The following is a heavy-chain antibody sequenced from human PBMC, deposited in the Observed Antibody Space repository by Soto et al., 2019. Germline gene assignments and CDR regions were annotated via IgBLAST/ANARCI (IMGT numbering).Heavy chain of an antibody. D-gene: IGHD3-3*01. CDR2: MNPNSGNT. V-gene: IGHV1-8*01. CDR1: GYTVTSYD. Sequence: ASVKVSFKASGYTVTSYDINCLRQATGQGLEWMGWMNPNSGNTGYAQKFQGRVTMTSNTSISTAYMELSSLRSEDTAVYYCARGGLEWFSETLSGMDVWGQGTTVTVSS. CDR3: ARGGLEWFSETLSGMDV. J-gene: IGHJ6*02.